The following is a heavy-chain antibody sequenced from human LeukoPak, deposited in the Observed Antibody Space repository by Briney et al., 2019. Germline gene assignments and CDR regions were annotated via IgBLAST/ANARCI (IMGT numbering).Heavy chain of an antibody. V-gene: IGHV4-59*12. CDR1: GGSISHYY. Sequence: ETQSVTCTVSGGSISHYYWSWIRQPPEKGLEWIGYTYYGGSTKFNPSLKSRVAISVDTSKKQFSLNLTSVTAADTAVYYCSRRPSRSRFDYWGQGAMGSVSS. J-gene: IGHJ4*02. CDR3: SRRPSRSRFDY. CDR2: TYYGGST. D-gene: IGHD6-19*01.